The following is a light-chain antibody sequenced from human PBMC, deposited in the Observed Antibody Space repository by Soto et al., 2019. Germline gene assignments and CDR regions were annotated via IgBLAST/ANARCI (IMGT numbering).Light chain of an antibody. CDR2: GAS. V-gene: IGKV3-15*01. CDR3: QQYNNWPQT. J-gene: IGKJ1*01. CDR1: QTINNS. Sequence: DMEMTQSPSTLSASPGERVTLSCRASQTINNSVAWYQLKDGQVPRLVIYGASTRATDIPARFSGSGSGTEFTLTISSLQSEDFAEYHCQQYNNWPQTFGQGTKVDIK.